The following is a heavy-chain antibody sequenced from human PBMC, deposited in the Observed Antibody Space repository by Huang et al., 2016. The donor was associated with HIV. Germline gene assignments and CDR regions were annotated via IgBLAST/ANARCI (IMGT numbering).Heavy chain of an antibody. J-gene: IGHJ4*02. Sequence: QVQLVQSGGEVKKPGASVKVSCKASDYTFTSYGISWVRQAPGQGLEWMGWNSTNNGDTNYAQKFQGRVTMNTDTSTSTAYMELRSLRSDDTAVYYCGGSSGYWSFDYWGQGTLVTVSS. V-gene: IGHV1-18*04. CDR3: GGSSGYWSFDY. CDR2: NSTNNGDT. CDR1: DYTFTSYG. D-gene: IGHD3-22*01.